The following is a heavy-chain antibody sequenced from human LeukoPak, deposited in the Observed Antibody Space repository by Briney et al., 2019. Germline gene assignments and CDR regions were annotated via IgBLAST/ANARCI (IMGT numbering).Heavy chain of an antibody. CDR3: ARRGESTNYGDYRFDS. CDR1: GFTFSNYA. Sequence: GGSLLLSCPVSGFTFSNYAMSWVRQAPGKGLEWVSAISSTGGNKYHADSVKGRFTISRDNSKNTLYLQMNTLRLEDTAVYYCARRGESTNYGDYRFDSWGQGTLVIVSS. CDR2: ISSTGGNK. J-gene: IGHJ4*02. V-gene: IGHV3-23*01. D-gene: IGHD4-17*01.